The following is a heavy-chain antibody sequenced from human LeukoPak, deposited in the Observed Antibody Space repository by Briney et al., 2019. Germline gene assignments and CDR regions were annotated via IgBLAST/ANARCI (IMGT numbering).Heavy chain of an antibody. D-gene: IGHD1-26*01. CDR1: GFTFSGSA. CDR3: ASGLGGATNY. Sequence: GGSLRLSCTASGFTFSGSAMHWVRQAPGKGLEWVSSISSSSSYIYYADSVKGRFTISRDNAKNSLYLQMNSLRAEDTAVYYCASGLGGATNYWGQGTLVTVSS. CDR2: ISSSSSYI. V-gene: IGHV3-21*01. J-gene: IGHJ4*02.